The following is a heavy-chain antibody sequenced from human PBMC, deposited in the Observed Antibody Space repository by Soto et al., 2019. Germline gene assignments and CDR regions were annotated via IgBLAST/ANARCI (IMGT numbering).Heavy chain of an antibody. CDR1: GGSFSDYY. CDR3: AAGERYYFDY. CDR2: INHSGST. Sequence: QVQLQQWGAGLLKPSETLSLTCAVYGGSFSDYYWSWIRQPPGKGLEWIGEINHSGSTSYNPSLKSRVTISVDTSKNQFFLKLSSVTAADTSMYYCAAGERYYFDYWGQGTLVTVSS. J-gene: IGHJ4*02. V-gene: IGHV4-34*01. D-gene: IGHD3-16*01.